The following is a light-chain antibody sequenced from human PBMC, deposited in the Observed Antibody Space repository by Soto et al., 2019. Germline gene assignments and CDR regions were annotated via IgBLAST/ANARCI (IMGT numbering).Light chain of an antibody. V-gene: IGKV3-11*01. CDR3: QQRSNWPWT. CDR1: QTVRNNY. J-gene: IGKJ1*01. CDR2: GAS. Sequence: EFVLTQSPGTLSLSPGERATLSGMASQTVRNNYLAWYQQKPGQAPRLLIYGASTRATGIPARFSGSGSGTDFTLTISSLEPEDFAVYYCQQRSNWPWTFGQGTKVDIK.